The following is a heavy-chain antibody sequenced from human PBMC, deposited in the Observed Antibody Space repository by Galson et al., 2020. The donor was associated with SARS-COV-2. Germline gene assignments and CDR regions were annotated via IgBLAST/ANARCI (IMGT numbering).Heavy chain of an antibody. D-gene: IGHD3-3*01. V-gene: IGHV1-2*04. CDR2: LNPKSDGT. CDR1: RYTFTDYH. Sequence: ASVNVSCKASRYTFTDYHIHWVRQAPGQGREWMGWLNPKSDGTVSAQKFLGWVTMTRDMSINTADMELTWLKSDDTAVYYCARGPKLPIFGDDYGLDVWGQGTTVTVSS. CDR3: ARGPKLPIFGDDYGLDV. J-gene: IGHJ6*02.